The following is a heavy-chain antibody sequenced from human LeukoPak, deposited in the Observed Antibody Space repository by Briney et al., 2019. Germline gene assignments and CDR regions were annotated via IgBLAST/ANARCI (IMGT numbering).Heavy chain of an antibody. V-gene: IGHV1-2*06. Sequence: ASVKVSCKTSGYTFTAYYIHWVRRAPGQGLEWMGRISPNSGGTNYAQKFQGRVTMTRDTSISTAYMELSRLRSDDTAVYYCARPNDFSWFDPWGQGTLVTVSS. J-gene: IGHJ5*02. CDR3: ARPNDFSWFDP. CDR2: ISPNSGGT. CDR1: GYTFTAYY. D-gene: IGHD3-3*01.